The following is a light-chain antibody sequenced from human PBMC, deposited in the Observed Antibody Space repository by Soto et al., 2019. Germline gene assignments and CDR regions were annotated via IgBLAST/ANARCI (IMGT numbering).Light chain of an antibody. J-gene: IGLJ1*01. Sequence: QSVLTQPASVSGSPGQSITISCTGTSSDVGGYNYVSWYQQHPGKAPKLMIYEVSNRPSGVSNRFSGSKSGNTASLTISGLQAEDAADYYCSSYTSSSTPRYVFGTGTKLTVL. CDR1: SSDVGGYNY. CDR3: SSYTSSSTPRYV. V-gene: IGLV2-14*01. CDR2: EVS.